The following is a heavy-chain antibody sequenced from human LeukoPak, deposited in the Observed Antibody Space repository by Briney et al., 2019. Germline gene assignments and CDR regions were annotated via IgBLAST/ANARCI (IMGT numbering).Heavy chain of an antibody. J-gene: IGHJ4*02. CDR1: GFTFRTYA. V-gene: IGHV3-30-3*01. Sequence: PGRSLRLSCAASGFTFRTYAIHWVRQAPDKGLEWVGVVSSDGDTKFYADSVKGRFTISRDNSKNTLYLQMNSLRAEDTAVYYCVRETYYYGSSGYEVIGNFDYWGQGTLVAVSS. CDR2: VSSDGDTK. CDR3: VRETYYYGSSGYEVIGNFDY. D-gene: IGHD3-22*01.